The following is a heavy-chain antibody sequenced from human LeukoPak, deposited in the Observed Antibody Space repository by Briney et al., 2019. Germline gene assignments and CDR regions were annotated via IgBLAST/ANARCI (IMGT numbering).Heavy chain of an antibody. V-gene: IGHV4-30-4*08. J-gene: IGHJ4*02. CDR1: GGSISSGDYY. Sequence: SQTLSLTCTVSGGSISSGDYYWSWIRQPPGKGLEWIGYIYYSGSTDYNPSLKSRVTISVDTSKNQFSLKLSSVTAADTAVYYCARHMGDYYDRSIDYWGQGTLVTVSS. CDR2: IYYSGST. D-gene: IGHD3-22*01. CDR3: ARHMGDYYDRSIDY.